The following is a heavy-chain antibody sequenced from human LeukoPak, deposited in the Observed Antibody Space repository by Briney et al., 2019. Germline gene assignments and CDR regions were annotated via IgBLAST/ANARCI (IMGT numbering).Heavy chain of an antibody. CDR1: GFTFSSYS. CDR2: ISSSSSYI. J-gene: IGHJ6*02. V-gene: IGHV3-21*01. Sequence: KPGGSLRLSCAASGFTFSSYSMNWVRQAPGKGLEWVSSISSSSSYIYYADSVKGRFTISRDNAKNSLYLQMNSLRAEDTAVYYCARDLVAVAVFDYYYYGMDVWGQGTTVTVSS. CDR3: ARDLVAVAVFDYYYYGMDV. D-gene: IGHD6-19*01.